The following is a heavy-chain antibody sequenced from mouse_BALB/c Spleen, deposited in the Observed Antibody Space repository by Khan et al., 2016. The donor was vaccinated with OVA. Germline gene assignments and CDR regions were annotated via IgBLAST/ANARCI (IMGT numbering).Heavy chain of an antibody. CDR2: INTYTGEP. J-gene: IGHJ1*01. CDR3: ARETSYWYFAA. CDR1: GYTFTNYR. Sequence: QSQLVQSGPELKKPGETVKISCKASGYTFTNYRMNWMKQAPEKDLKWMGWINTYTGEPTYGDDFKGRFAFSLETSASTAYLQINNLKNEDMATYFCARETSYWYFAAWGAGTTVTVSS. D-gene: IGHD1-3*01. V-gene: IGHV9-1*02.